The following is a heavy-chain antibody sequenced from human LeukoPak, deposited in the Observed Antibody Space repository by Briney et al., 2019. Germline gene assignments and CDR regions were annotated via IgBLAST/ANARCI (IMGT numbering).Heavy chain of an antibody. Sequence: GASVKVSCKASGYTFAGYYMHWVRQAPGQGLEWMGRISPNSGGTNYAQKFQGRVTITADKSTSTAYMELSSLRSEDTAVYYCARDRGGYDSDNWFDPWGQGTLVTVSS. V-gene: IGHV1-2*06. D-gene: IGHD5-12*01. CDR1: GYTFAGYY. J-gene: IGHJ5*02. CDR2: ISPNSGGT. CDR3: ARDRGGYDSDNWFDP.